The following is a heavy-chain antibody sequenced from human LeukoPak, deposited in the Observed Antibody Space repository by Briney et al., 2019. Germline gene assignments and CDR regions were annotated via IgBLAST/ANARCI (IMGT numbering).Heavy chain of an antibody. Sequence: GGSLRLSCAASGFTFSSYGMSWVRQAPGKGLEWVSSITTSSSYMFYADSVRGRFTISRDNAENSLYLQMNSLRDEDTAVYYCARDPYSGGYGAYYYYYMDVWGKGTTVTVSS. CDR2: ITTSSSYM. CDR3: ARDPYSGGYGAYYYYYMDV. D-gene: IGHD6-19*01. V-gene: IGHV3-21*01. J-gene: IGHJ6*03. CDR1: GFTFSSYG.